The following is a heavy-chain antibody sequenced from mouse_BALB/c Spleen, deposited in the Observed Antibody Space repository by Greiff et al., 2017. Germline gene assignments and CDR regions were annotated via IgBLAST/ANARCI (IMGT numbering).Heavy chain of an antibody. CDR1: GFNIKDTY. CDR3: ARYGNYDAMDY. Sequence: VQLQQSGAELVKPGASVKLSCTASGFNIKDTYMHWVKQRPEQGLEWIGRIDPANGNTKYDPKFQGKATITADTSSNTAYLQLSSLTSEDTAVYYCARYGNYDAMDYWGQGTSVTVSS. V-gene: IGHV14-3*02. D-gene: IGHD1-1*01. CDR2: IDPANGNT. J-gene: IGHJ4*01.